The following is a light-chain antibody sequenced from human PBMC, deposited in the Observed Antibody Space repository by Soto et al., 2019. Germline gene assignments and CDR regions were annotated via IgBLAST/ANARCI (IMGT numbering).Light chain of an antibody. J-gene: IGKJ1*01. V-gene: IGKV1-39*01. CDR3: QQSYSTPWT. Sequence: DIQLTQSPSSLSASVGDRVTITCRASQSISSYLTWYQQTPGKAPKLLIYAASSLQSGIPSRFCGSGSGTDFTLTISSLQPEDVATYYCQQSYSTPWTCGQGTKGDIK. CDR2: AAS. CDR1: QSISSY.